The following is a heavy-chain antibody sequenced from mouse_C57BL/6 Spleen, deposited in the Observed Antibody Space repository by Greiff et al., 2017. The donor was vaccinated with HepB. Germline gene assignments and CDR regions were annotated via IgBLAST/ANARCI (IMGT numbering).Heavy chain of an antibody. CDR2: IYPGDGDT. D-gene: IGHD1-1*02. J-gene: IGHJ2*01. CDR3: AREGVASYYFDY. V-gene: IGHV1-82*01. Sequence: VQLQESGPELVKPGASVKISCKASGYAFSSSWMNWVKQRPGKGLEWIGRIYPGDGDTNYNGKFKGKATLTADKSSSTAYMQLSSLTSEDSAVYFCAREGVASYYFDYWGQGTTLTVSS. CDR1: GYAFSSSW.